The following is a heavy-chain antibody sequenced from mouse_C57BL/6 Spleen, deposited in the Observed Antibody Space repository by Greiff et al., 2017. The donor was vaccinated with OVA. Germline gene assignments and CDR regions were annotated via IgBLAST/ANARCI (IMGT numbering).Heavy chain of an antibody. CDR1: GFTFSDAW. V-gene: IGHV6-6*01. CDR2: IRNKANNHAT. Sequence: EVKLQESGGGLVQPGGSMKLSCAASGFTFSDAWMDWVRQSPEKGLEWVAEIRNKANNHATYYAESVKGRFTISRDDSKSSVYLQMNSLRAEDTGIYYCTIALGDYEGYYYAMDYWGQGTSVTVSS. D-gene: IGHD2-4*01. J-gene: IGHJ4*01. CDR3: TIALGDYEGYYYAMDY.